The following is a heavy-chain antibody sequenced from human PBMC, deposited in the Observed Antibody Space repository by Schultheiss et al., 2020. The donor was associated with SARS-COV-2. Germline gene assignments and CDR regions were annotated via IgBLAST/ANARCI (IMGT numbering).Heavy chain of an antibody. Sequence: SGPTLVKPTQTLTLTCTFSGFSLSTSGVGVGWIRQPPGRALEWLARIDWDDDKYYSTSLKTRLTISKDTSKNQVVLTMTNMDPVDTATYYCAHSNVPNDAFDIWGQGTMVTVSS. CDR3: AHSNVPNDAFDI. CDR2: IDWDDDK. D-gene: IGHD2-2*01. V-gene: IGHV2-70*12. CDR1: GFSLSTSGVG. J-gene: IGHJ3*02.